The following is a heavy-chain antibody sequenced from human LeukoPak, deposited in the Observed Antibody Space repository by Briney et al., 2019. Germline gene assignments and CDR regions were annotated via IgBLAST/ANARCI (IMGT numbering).Heavy chain of an antibody. V-gene: IGHV1-2*02. CDR1: GYTFTGYY. CDR2: INPNTGGT. CDR3: ARDGKQVEVWYFYYYMDV. J-gene: IGHJ6*03. D-gene: IGHD1-1*01. Sequence: GASVRDSCKTSGYTFTGYYIHWVRQAPGQGLEWMGWINPNTGGTNFVQKFQGRVTMTRDTSISTVYMELSRLTSDDTAVYYCARDGKQVEVWYFYYYMDVWGKGTTVTVSS.